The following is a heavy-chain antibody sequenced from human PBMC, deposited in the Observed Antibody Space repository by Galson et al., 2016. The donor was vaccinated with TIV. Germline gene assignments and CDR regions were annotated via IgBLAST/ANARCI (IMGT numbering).Heavy chain of an antibody. CDR3: ARDRVVDATYYYYYYGLDV. V-gene: IGHV3-66*02. D-gene: IGHD2-15*01. CDR1: GFSVSINY. Sequence: SLRLSCAASGFSVSINYMTWVRQAPGKGLEWVSLISDGGNTHYPDCVKGRFTISRDNSKNTLYLQMNSLRVEDTAVYYCARDRVVDATYYYYYYGLDVWGQGTAVTVSS. CDR2: ISDGGNT. J-gene: IGHJ6*02.